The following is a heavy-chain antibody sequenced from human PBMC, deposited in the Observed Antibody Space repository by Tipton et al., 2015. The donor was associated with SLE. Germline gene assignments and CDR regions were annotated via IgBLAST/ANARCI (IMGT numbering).Heavy chain of an antibody. CDR3: AGDFRATGSWFAP. D-gene: IGHD1-1*01. CDR1: GGSISSGGYY. CDR2: IYYSGST. V-gene: IGHV4-31*03. J-gene: IGHJ5*02. Sequence: TLSLTCTVSGGSISSGGYYWSWIRQHPGKGLEWIGYIYYSGSTYYNPSLKSRVTISVDTSKNQFSLKLSSVTAADTAVYYCAGDFRATGSWFAPWGPVTLVTVSS.